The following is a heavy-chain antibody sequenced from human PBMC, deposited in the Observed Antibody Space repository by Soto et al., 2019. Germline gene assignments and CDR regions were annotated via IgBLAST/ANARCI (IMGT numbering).Heavy chain of an antibody. D-gene: IGHD6-19*01. J-gene: IGHJ4*02. V-gene: IGHV2-5*01. CDR3: AHTSGSGWYRDYFDY. Sequence: XPTLVTPTQTLTLTFTFSGVSLRTSGVAVGWIRQPPGKALELLALIYCNDEKLYRPSLKSRLTITKDTSKNQVVLTVTNIDPIDTAPYYCAHTSGSGWYRDYFDYWGQGTRVTVSS. CDR2: IYCNDEK. CDR1: GVSLRTSGVA.